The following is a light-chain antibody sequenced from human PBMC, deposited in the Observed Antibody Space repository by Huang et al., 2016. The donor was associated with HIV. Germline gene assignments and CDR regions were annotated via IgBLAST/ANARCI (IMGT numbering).Light chain of an antibody. CDR3: HQYNNWRLS. Sequence: IVMTQSPATLSVSPGERFTLSCRANRSVSTNLAWYQQRPGQAPRLLLYGSSTRAPGVPARFSGSGSGTDFSLTISSLQSEDFALYYCHQYNNWRLSFGGGTRVDI. CDR2: GSS. CDR1: RSVSTN. J-gene: IGKJ4*01. V-gene: IGKV3-15*01.